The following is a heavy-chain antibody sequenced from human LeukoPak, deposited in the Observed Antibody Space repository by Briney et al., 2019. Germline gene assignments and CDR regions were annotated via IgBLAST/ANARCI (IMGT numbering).Heavy chain of an antibody. CDR1: GFTFSSYA. CDR3: ARDSVPAARYFDY. J-gene: IGHJ4*02. V-gene: IGHV3-30-3*01. Sequence: TGGSLRLSCAASGFTFSSYAMHWVRRAPGKGLEWVAVISYDGSNKYYADSVKGRFTISRDNSKNTLYLQMNSLRAEDTAVYYCARDSVPAARYFDYWGQGTLVTVSS. D-gene: IGHD2-2*01. CDR2: ISYDGSNK.